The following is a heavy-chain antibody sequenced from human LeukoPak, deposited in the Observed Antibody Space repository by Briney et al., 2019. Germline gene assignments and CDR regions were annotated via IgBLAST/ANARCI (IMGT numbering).Heavy chain of an antibody. J-gene: IGHJ4*02. Sequence: GGSLRLSCAASGFTFSSYGMSWVRQAPGKGLEGVSAISGSGGRTYYADSVKGRFTISRDNSKKTLYLQMNSLRAEDTAVYYCAKDRGNISDYWGQGILVTVSS. CDR1: GFTFSSYG. V-gene: IGHV3-23*01. CDR3: AKDRGNISDY. CDR2: ISGSGGRT. D-gene: IGHD2/OR15-2a*01.